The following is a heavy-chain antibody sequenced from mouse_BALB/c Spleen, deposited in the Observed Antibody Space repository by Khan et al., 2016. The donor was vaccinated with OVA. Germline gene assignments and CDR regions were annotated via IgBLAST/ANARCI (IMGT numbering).Heavy chain of an antibody. CDR3: ASRNYYGSSYPYAMDY. J-gene: IGHJ4*01. D-gene: IGHD1-1*01. V-gene: IGHV5-6*01. CDR2: ISSGGSYT. Sequence: EVELVESGGDLVKPGGSLTLSCAASGFTFSSYGMSWVRQTPDKRLEWVATISSGGSYTYYPETVKGRFTISRDNAKNNLYLQMSSVNSEDTAMYTEASRNYYGSSYPYAMDYWGQGTSVTVSS. CDR1: GFTFSSYG.